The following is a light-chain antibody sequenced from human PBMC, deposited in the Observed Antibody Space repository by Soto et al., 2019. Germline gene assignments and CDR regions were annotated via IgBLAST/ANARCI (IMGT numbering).Light chain of an antibody. CDR2: WAS. V-gene: IGKV4-1*01. CDR1: QSVLSSSNNKNY. Sequence: DIVMTQSPDSLAVSLGERATINCKSSQSVLSSSNNKNYLAWYQQKPGQPPKLLFYWASARESGVPDRFSGSGSGTDFTLTISSLQAEDVAVYYCQQYSTSPLTFGGGTKVEIK. CDR3: QQYSTSPLT. J-gene: IGKJ4*01.